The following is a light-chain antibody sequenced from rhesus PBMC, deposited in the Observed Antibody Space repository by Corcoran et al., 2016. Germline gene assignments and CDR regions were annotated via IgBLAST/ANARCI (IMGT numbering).Light chain of an antibody. V-gene: IGLV2-32*02. J-gene: IGLJ1*01. CDR2: AVS. CDR3: SSYAGSNTNYI. Sequence: QAALTQPRSVSGSPGQSVTISCTGTSRDIGGYNYVSWYQQHPGTAPKLMIYAVSKRPSGVSDRFSGSKSGNTASLTISGLQAEDEADYYCSSYAGSNTNYIFGAGTRLTVL. CDR1: SRDIGGYNY.